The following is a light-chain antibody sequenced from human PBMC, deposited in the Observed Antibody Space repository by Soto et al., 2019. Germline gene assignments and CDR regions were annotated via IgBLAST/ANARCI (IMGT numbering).Light chain of an antibody. V-gene: IGKV3-11*01. CDR1: QSVSSY. J-gene: IGKJ4*01. Sequence: EIVLTQSPATLSLSPGERATLYCRASQSVSSYLAWYQQKPGQAPRLLIYDASNRATGIPARFSGSGSGTDFTLTISRLEPEDFAVYYCQQVSFGGGTKVEIK. CDR2: DAS. CDR3: QQVS.